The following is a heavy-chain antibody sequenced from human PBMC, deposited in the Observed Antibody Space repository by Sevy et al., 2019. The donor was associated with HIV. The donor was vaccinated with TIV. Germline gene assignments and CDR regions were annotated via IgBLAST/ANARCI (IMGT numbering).Heavy chain of an antibody. CDR2: ISGGSGTK. J-gene: IGHJ4*02. D-gene: IGHD3-22*01. V-gene: IGHV3-48*02. CDR1: GFSFSQYS. Sequence: GGSLRLSCAASGFSFSQYSMNWVRQAPGKGLEWLSYISGGSGTKYYAGSVKGRFTISRDNSKNSVYLQMNSLRDEDSAVYYCARVVLYYDANYCDFWGQGALVTVSS. CDR3: ARVVLYYDANYCDF.